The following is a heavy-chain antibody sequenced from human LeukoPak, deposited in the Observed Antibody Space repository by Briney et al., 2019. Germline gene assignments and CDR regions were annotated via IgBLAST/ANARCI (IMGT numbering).Heavy chain of an antibody. J-gene: IGHJ3*02. CDR2: ISSSSSYI. CDR3: ARGGSIAARPRHAFDI. D-gene: IGHD6-6*01. CDR1: GFTFSSYS. Sequence: GGSLRLSCAASGFTFSSYSMNWVRQAPGKGLEWVSSISSSSSYIYYADSVKGRFTISRDNAKNSLYLQMNSLRAEDTAVYYCARGGSIAARPRHAFDIWGQGTMVTVSS. V-gene: IGHV3-21*01.